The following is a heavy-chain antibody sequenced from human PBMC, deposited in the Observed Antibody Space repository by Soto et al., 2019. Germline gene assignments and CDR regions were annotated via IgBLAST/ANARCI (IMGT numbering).Heavy chain of an antibody. D-gene: IGHD3-22*01. V-gene: IGHV3-64D*06. CDR2: ISSNGGST. Sequence: GGSLRLSCSASGFTFSSYAMHWVRQAPGKGLEYVSAISSNGGSTYYADSVKGRFTISRDNSKNTLYLQMSSLRAEDTAVYYCVKDPAHYYDSTDYWGQGTLVTVSS. CDR3: VKDPAHYYDSTDY. J-gene: IGHJ4*02. CDR1: GFTFSSYA.